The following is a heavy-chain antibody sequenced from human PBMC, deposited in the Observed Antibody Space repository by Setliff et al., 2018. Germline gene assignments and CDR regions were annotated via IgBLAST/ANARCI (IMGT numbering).Heavy chain of an antibody. Sequence: ASVKVSCKASDYTFTDYGIYWVRQAPGQGLEWMGWISAYNGRTNYAEKFHARVTMTTDTATSTAYMELRSLKSDDTAVYYCARASGGNSVEDGFDIWGQGTRVTVSS. CDR2: ISAYNGRT. D-gene: IGHD1-26*01. CDR1: DYTFTDYG. CDR3: ARASGGNSVEDGFDI. J-gene: IGHJ3*02. V-gene: IGHV1-18*01.